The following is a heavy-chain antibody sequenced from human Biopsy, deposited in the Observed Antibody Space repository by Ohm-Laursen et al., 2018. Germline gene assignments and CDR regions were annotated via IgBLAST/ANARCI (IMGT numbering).Heavy chain of an antibody. CDR1: GYTFTAYF. CDR3: ARDRMVTIITLVRADTFDI. V-gene: IGHV1-2*02. Sequence: ASVKVSCKVSGYTFTAYFIHWVRQSPGQGLEWMGWIGPNSGATNYAQKFQGRVTMTSDTSISTAYIELRRLISDDTAVYFCARDRMVTIITLVRADTFDIWGQGTLVSVSS. CDR2: IGPNSGAT. D-gene: IGHD3-10*01. J-gene: IGHJ3*02.